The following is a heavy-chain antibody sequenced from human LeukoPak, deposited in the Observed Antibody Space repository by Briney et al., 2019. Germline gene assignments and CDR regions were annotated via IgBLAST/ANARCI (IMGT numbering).Heavy chain of an antibody. CDR2: IYHSGIT. Sequence: SETLSLTCTVSDYSISSGYGYYWGWIRQPPGKGLEWIGNIYHSGITYYNHFNSSLKSRVTISIDTSKNQFSLNLTSVTAADTAVYYCARGRALFHHDYYYLDVWGEGATVIVSS. CDR1: DYSISSGYGYY. V-gene: IGHV4-38-2*02. D-gene: IGHD1-14*01. J-gene: IGHJ6*03. CDR3: ARGRALFHHDYYYLDV.